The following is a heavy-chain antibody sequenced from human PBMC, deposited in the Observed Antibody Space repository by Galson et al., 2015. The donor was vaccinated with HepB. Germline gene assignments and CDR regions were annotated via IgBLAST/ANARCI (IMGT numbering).Heavy chain of an antibody. CDR1: GFTFSSYS. CDR2: ISSGSNYI. J-gene: IGHJ5*02. CDR3: ATGALYCSGGSCYPGEFDA. D-gene: IGHD2-15*01. Sequence: SLRLSCAASGFTFSSYSMNWVRQAPGKGLEWVSSISSGSNYIFYADSLKGRFTISRDNAKNSLYLRMNSLRAEDTAVYYCATGALYCSGGSCYPGEFDALGQGALVTVSS. V-gene: IGHV3-21*01.